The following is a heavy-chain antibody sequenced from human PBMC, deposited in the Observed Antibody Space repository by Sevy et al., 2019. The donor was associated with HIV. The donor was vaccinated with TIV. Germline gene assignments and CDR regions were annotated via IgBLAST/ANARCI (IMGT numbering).Heavy chain of an antibody. V-gene: IGHV3-30-3*01. J-gene: IGHJ6*02. D-gene: IGHD3-10*01. CDR2: TSYDGTKK. CDR1: GSTFTNYA. Sequence: GGSLRLSCAASGSTFTNYAMHWVRQAPGKGLEWVAVTSYDGTKKYFSDSVKGRFTISRDNSKNTEYLKMNSLRTEDTAVYYCARDWNGSGSYYNWNYYGMDVWGQGTTVTVSS. CDR3: ARDWNGSGSYYNWNYYGMDV.